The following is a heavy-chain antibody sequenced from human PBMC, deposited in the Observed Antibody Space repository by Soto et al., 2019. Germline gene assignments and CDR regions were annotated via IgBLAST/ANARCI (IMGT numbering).Heavy chain of an antibody. CDR1: GFTFSSYA. D-gene: IGHD1-20*01. CDR3: ARACSGITPTNPRRCSCVDP. V-gene: IGHV3-23*01. CDR2: ISGSGGST. Sequence: LGGTLRLSCAASGFTFSSYAMSWVRQAPGKGLEWVSAISGSGGSTYYADSVKGRFTISRDNSKNTLYLQMNSLRAEDTAVYYCARACSGITPTNPRRCSCVDPWGKGTLLTV. J-gene: IGHJ5*02.